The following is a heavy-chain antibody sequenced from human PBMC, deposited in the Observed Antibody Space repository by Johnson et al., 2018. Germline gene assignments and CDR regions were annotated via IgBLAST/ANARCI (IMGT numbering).Heavy chain of an antibody. D-gene: IGHD2-2*02. J-gene: IGHJ3*02. Sequence: VQLVQSGGGLVQPGGSLRLSCAASGFTFSSYAMSWVRQAPGKGLEWVSYISSSGSTIYYADSVKGRFIISRDNAKNSLYLQMNSLRAEDTALYYCAKDTRPAAITYAFDIWGQGTMVTVSS. CDR3: AKDTRPAAITYAFDI. CDR1: GFTFSSYA. V-gene: IGHV3-48*04. CDR2: ISSSGSTI.